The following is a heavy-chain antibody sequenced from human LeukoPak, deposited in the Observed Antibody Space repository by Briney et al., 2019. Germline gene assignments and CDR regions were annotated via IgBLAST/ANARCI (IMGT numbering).Heavy chain of an antibody. CDR2: IKQDGSEK. V-gene: IGHV3-7*01. D-gene: IGHD2-15*01. J-gene: IGHJ4*02. CDR3: AREGGVVVVAESFDY. Sequence: PGGSLRLSCAASGFTFSSYWMSWVRQAPGKGLEWVANIKQDGSEKYYVDSVKGRFTISRDNAKNSLYLQMNSLRAEDTAVYYCAREGGVVVVAESFDYWGQGTLVTVSS. CDR1: GFTFSSYW.